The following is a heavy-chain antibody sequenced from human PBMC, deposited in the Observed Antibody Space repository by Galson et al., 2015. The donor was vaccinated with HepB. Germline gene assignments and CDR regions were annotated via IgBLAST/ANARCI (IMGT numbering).Heavy chain of an antibody. V-gene: IGHV4-34*01. CDR2: INHSGST. D-gene: IGHD2-2*01. CDR1: GGSFSGYY. Sequence: ETLSLTCAVYGGSFSGYYWSWIRQPPGKGLEWIGEINHSGSTNYNPSLKSRVTISVDTSKNQFSLKLSSVTAADTAVYYCARGPYQLPPRRAFDIWGQGTMVTVSS. CDR3: ARGPYQLPPRRAFDI. J-gene: IGHJ3*02.